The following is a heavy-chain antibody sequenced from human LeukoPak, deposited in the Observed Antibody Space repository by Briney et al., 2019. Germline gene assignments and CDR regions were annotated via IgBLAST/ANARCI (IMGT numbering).Heavy chain of an antibody. V-gene: IGHV4-39*07. D-gene: IGHD1-1*01. CDR2: IYYSGST. CDR3: ARVDNWNDLLDY. J-gene: IGHJ4*02. Sequence: SETLSLTCTVSGGSISSSSYYWGWIRRPPGKGLEWIGSIYYSGSTYYNPSLKSRVTISVDTSKNQFSLKLSSVTAADTAVYYCARVDNWNDLLDYWGQGTLVTVSS. CDR1: GGSISSSSYY.